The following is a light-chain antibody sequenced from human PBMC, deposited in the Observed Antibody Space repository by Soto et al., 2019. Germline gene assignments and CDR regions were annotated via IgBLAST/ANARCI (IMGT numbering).Light chain of an antibody. Sequence: AIRMTQSPSSFSASTGDRVTITCRASQGISSYLAWYQQKPGKAPKLLISDASSLESGVPSRFSGSGSGTEFTLTISSLQPDDFATYYCQQCNSYPWTFGQGTKVDIK. CDR1: QGISSY. CDR3: QQCNSYPWT. V-gene: IGKV1-8*01. CDR2: DAS. J-gene: IGKJ1*01.